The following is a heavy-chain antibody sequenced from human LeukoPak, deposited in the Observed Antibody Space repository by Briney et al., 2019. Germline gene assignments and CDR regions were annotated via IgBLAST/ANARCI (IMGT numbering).Heavy chain of an antibody. J-gene: IGHJ4*02. Sequence: SETLSLTCAVSGGSMSPYHWGWIRQPPGKGLEWTGYIYYSGSTNYNPSLKSRVTISVDTSKNQFSLKLSSVTAADTAIYYCARAVSGRFDYWGQGTLVTVSS. CDR3: ARAVSGRFDY. D-gene: IGHD6-19*01. V-gene: IGHV4-59*08. CDR2: IYYSGST. CDR1: GGSMSPYH.